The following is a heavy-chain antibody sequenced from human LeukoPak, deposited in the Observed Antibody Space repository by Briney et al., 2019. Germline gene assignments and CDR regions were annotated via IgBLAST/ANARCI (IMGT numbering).Heavy chain of an antibody. D-gene: IGHD3-3*01. J-gene: IGHJ4*02. CDR1: RFTFTSDW. Sequence: GGSLRLSCAASRFTFTSDWMSWVRQAPGKGLEWVAKINKDGSEKYYVDSVKGRFTISRDNAKNSLYLQMNSLRAEDTAVYYCARDRTGNNDFWSGYTTFFDYWGQGTLVTVSS. CDR3: ARDRTGNNDFWSGYTTFFDY. CDR2: INKDGSEK. V-gene: IGHV3-7*01.